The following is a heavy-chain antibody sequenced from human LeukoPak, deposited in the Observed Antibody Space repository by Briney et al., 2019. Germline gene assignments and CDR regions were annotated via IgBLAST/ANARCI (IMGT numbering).Heavy chain of an antibody. Sequence: GGSLRLSCAASGFTFSSHAMGWVRQAPGKGLEWVSSINSGGDDTYYADSVKGRFTISRDNSKNTLYLQMNSLRADDTAVFYCVKGLVGIIHYAMDVWGQGTTVTASS. D-gene: IGHD6-6*01. CDR1: GFTFSSHA. J-gene: IGHJ6*02. CDR3: VKGLVGIIHYAMDV. CDR2: INSGGDDT. V-gene: IGHV3-23*01.